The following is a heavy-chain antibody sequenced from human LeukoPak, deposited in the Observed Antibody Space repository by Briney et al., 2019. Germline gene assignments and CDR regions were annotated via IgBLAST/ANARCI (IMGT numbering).Heavy chain of an antibody. CDR2: ISWNSGSI. J-gene: IGHJ4*02. CDR1: GFTFDDYA. D-gene: IGHD3-3*01. V-gene: IGHV3-9*03. CDR3: AKASWSSDYDFWSGYWAFDY. Sequence: HPGGSLRLSCAASGFTFDDYAMHWVRQAPGKGLEWVSGISWNSGSIGYADSVKGRFTISRDNAKNSLYLQMNSLRAEDMALYYCAKASWSSDYDFWSGYWAFDYWGQGTLATVSS.